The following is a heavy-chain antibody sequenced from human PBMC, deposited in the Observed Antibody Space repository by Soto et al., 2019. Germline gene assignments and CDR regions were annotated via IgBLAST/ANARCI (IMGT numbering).Heavy chain of an antibody. J-gene: IGHJ3*02. CDR3: ARGRLGRSWLPAFDI. CDR2: INHSGST. Sequence: SETLSLTCTVSGGSISSDYWSWIRQPPGKGLEWIGEINHSGSTNYNPSLKSRVTISVDTSKNQFSLKLSSATAADKAVYYCARGRLGRSWLPAFDIWGQGTMVTVS. V-gene: IGHV4-34*01. D-gene: IGHD6-13*01. CDR1: GGSISSDY.